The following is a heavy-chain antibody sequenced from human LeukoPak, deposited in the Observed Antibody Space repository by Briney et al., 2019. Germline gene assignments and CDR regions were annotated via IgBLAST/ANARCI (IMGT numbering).Heavy chain of an antibody. CDR1: GFTFSSYS. V-gene: IGHV3-21*01. CDR3: ARGGPEWPLDY. CDR2: ISSSSSYI. D-gene: IGHD3-3*01. Sequence: GGSLRLSCAASGFTFSSYSMNWVRQAPGKGLEWVSSISSSSSYIYYADSVKGRFTISRDNAKNSLYLQMNSLRVEDTAVYYCARGGPEWPLDYWGQGTLVTVST. J-gene: IGHJ4*02.